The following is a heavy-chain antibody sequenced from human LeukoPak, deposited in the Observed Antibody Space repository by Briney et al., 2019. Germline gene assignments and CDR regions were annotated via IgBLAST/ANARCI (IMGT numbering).Heavy chain of an antibody. J-gene: IGHJ5*02. D-gene: IGHD3-16*01. CDR1: GYTFTGYY. CDR3: ARGGPIPNWFDP. CDR2: INHNSGGT. V-gene: IGHV1-2*02. Sequence: VASVKVSCKASGYTFTGYYMHWVRQAPGQGREGRGWINHNSGGTNYAQKFQGRITMTRDTSISTAYMEMSRLRSDDTAVYYCARGGPIPNWFDPWGQGTLVTVSS.